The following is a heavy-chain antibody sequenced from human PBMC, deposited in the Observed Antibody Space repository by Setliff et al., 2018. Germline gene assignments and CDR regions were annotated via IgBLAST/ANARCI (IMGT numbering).Heavy chain of an antibody. D-gene: IGHD1-1*01. Sequence: ETLSLTCTVSGGSIGPHYWSWIRQPPGKALEWLAHIFSNDEKSYSTSPKSRLTISKDTSKSQVVLTMTNMDPVDTATYYCAWIDSPGPYGEDNWFDPWGQGTLVTVSS. CDR2: IFSNDEK. CDR3: AWIDSPGPYGEDNWFDP. J-gene: IGHJ5*02. CDR1: GGSIGPHYW. V-gene: IGHV2-26*04.